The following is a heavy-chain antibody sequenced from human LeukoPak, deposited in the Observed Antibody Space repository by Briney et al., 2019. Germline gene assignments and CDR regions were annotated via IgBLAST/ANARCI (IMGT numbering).Heavy chain of an antibody. D-gene: IGHD3-22*01. CDR3: ARGRGYYDSSGYYYDTGDY. CDR1: GLTSDVYG. J-gene: IGHJ4*02. V-gene: IGHV3-20*04. Sequence: AGGSLRLSCAPSGLTSDVYGMGWVCPAPRKRREWVSGITWNVGGTGYADSVKGRFTISRANAKNSLYLQMNSLRAEDTALYYCARGRGYYDSSGYYYDTGDYWGQGTLVSVSS. CDR2: ITWNVGGT.